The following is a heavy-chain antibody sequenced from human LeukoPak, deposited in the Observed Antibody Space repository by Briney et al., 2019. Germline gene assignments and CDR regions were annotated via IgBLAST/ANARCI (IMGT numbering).Heavy chain of an antibody. V-gene: IGHV3-23*01. D-gene: IGHD1-26*01. CDR1: GFTFSTYA. CDR2: ISGSGDAT. CDR3: AKERGYSGSPSDC. J-gene: IGHJ4*02. Sequence: QSGGSLRLSCAASGFTFSTYAMGWVRQAPGKGLEWVSTISGSGDATYSADSVKGRFTISRDNSKNTLYLQMNSLRVEDMALYYCAKERGYSGSPSDCWGQGALVTVSS.